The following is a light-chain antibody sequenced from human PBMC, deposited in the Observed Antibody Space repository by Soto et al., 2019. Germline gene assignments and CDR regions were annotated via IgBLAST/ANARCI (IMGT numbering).Light chain of an antibody. J-gene: IGKJ1*01. V-gene: IGKV4-1*01. CDR1: QSVLFSANNKNY. CDR3: IQDFISPLT. CDR2: WAS. Sequence: DIVMTQSPDSLAVSLGERATINCKSSQSVLFSANNKNYLAWYQQKSGQPPKLLIYWASTREFGVPDRFSGSGSGTNFTLTISSLQAEDVAVYYCIQDFISPLTVGQGTKVDIK.